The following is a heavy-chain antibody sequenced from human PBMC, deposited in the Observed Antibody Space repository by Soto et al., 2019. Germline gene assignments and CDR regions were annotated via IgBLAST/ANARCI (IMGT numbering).Heavy chain of an antibody. V-gene: IGHV4-31*03. CDR2: IYYSGST. CDR3: ARSGYDSLVNWFDP. Sequence: SETLSLTCTVSGGSISSGGYYWSWIRQHPGKGLEWIGYIYYSGSTYYNPSLKSRVTISVDTSKNQFSLKLSSVTAADTAVYYCARSGYDSLVNWFDPWGQGTLVTVSS. CDR1: GGSISSGGYY. D-gene: IGHD5-12*01. J-gene: IGHJ5*02.